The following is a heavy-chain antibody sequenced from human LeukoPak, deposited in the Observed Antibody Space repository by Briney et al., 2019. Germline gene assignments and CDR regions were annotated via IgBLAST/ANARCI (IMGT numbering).Heavy chain of an antibody. CDR3: ASLLGLDY. D-gene: IGHD3-16*01. V-gene: IGHV4-34*01. CDR2: INHSGST. Sequence: SETLSLTCAVYGGSFSGYYWSWIRQPPGKGLEWIGEINHSGSTNYNPSLKSRVTISVDTSKNQFSLKLSSVTAADTAVYYCASLLGLDYWGQGTLVTVSS. J-gene: IGHJ4*02. CDR1: GGSFSGYY.